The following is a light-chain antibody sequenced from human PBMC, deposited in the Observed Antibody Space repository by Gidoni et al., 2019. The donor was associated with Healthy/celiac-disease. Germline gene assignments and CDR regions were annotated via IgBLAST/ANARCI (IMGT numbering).Light chain of an antibody. J-gene: IGKJ4*01. CDR3: QQRSNWPPT. Sequence: DIVLTQSPATLSLSPGERATLSCRASQSVSSYLAWYQQKPGQAPRLLIYEASNRATGIPARFSGSGYGTDFTLTISSLEPEDFAVYYCQQRSNWPPTFXGXTKVEIK. CDR2: EAS. V-gene: IGKV3-11*01. CDR1: QSVSSY.